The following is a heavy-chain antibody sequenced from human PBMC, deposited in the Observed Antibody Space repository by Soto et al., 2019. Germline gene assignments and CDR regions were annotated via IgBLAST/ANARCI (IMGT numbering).Heavy chain of an antibody. CDR1: GYTVTSYY. Sequence: ASVKVSCKACGYTVTSYYMHEVRQAPGQGLEWMGIINPSGGSTSYAQKFQGRVTMTRDTSTSTVYMELSSLRSEDTAVYYCARERGELWDVWGQGTTVTVSS. V-gene: IGHV1-46*01. CDR2: INPSGGST. CDR3: ARERGELWDV. D-gene: IGHD2-21*01. J-gene: IGHJ6*02.